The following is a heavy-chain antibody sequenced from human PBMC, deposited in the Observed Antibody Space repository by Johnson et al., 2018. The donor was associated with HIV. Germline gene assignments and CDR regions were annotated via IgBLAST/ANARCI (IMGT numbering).Heavy chain of an antibody. D-gene: IGHD1-26*01. Sequence: QVQLVESGGGVVQPGRSLRLSCAASGFTFRNFAMHWVREAPGKGLEWVAFTSYDENKKYYADSVKGRFTISRDNYKNTLHLQMNSLRAGDTAVYYCARIEGEGGAFDIWGQGTMVTVSS. V-gene: IGHV3-30*04. J-gene: IGHJ3*02. CDR2: TSYDENKK. CDR3: ARIEGEGGAFDI. CDR1: GFTFRNFA.